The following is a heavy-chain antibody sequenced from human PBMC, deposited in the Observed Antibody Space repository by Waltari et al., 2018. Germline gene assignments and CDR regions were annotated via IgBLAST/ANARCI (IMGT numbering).Heavy chain of an antibody. CDR2: ISGSGGST. CDR3: AKASRRRITIFGVVTAFDY. Sequence: EVQLVESGGGLVQPGGSLRLSCAASGFTFSSYAMSWVRQAPGKGLEWVSAISGSGGSTYYADAVKGRFTISRDKSKNTLYLQMNSLRAEDTAVYYCAKASRRRITIFGVVTAFDYWGQGTLVTVSS. D-gene: IGHD3-3*01. V-gene: IGHV3-23*04. J-gene: IGHJ4*02. CDR1: GFTFSSYA.